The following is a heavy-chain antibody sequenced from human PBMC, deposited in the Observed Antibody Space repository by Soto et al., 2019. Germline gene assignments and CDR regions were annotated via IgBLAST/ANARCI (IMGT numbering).Heavy chain of an antibody. J-gene: IGHJ4*02. CDR1: GGSISSYY. D-gene: IGHD4-17*01. Sequence: SETLSLTCTVSGGSISSYYWSWIRQPPGKGLEWIGYIYYSGSTNYNPSLKSRVTISVDTSKNQFSLKLSSVTAADTAVYYCARDYGDYGGLGYWGQGTLVTVSS. V-gene: IGHV4-59*01. CDR2: IYYSGST. CDR3: ARDYGDYGGLGY.